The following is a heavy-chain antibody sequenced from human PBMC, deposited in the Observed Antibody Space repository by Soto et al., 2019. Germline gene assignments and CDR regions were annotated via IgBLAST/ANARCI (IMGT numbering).Heavy chain of an antibody. J-gene: IGHJ6*02. Sequence: QVQLVESGGGVVQPGRSLRLSCAASGFTFSSYGMHWVRQAPGKGLEWVAVISYDGSNKYYADSVKGRFTISRDNSKNTLYLQMNRLRAEDTAVYYCAKDFGIAARRWDYYYGMDVWGQGTTVTVSS. CDR1: GFTFSSYG. CDR3: AKDFGIAARRWDYYYGMDV. CDR2: ISYDGSNK. D-gene: IGHD6-6*01. V-gene: IGHV3-30*18.